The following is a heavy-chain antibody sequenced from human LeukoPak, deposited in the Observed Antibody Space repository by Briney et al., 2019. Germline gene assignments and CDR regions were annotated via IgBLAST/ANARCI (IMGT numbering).Heavy chain of an antibody. Sequence: SETLSLTCAVSGGSISSGGYSWSWIRQPPGKGLEWIGYIYHSGSTYYNPSLKSRVTISVDRSKNQFSLKLSSVTAADTAVYYCARGEIGIVGGNDAFDIWGQGTMVTVSS. CDR1: GGSISSGGYS. J-gene: IGHJ3*02. D-gene: IGHD1-26*01. CDR2: IYHSGST. V-gene: IGHV4-30-2*01. CDR3: ARGEIGIVGGNDAFDI.